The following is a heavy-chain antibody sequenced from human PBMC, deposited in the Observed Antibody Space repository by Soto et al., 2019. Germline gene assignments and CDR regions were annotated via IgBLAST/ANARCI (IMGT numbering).Heavy chain of an antibody. CDR3: ARDQHPEWLLLGSHAFDI. CDR1: GGTFSSYA. V-gene: IGHV1-69*01. J-gene: IGHJ3*02. D-gene: IGHD3-22*01. Sequence: QVQLVQSGAEVKKPGSSVKVSCKASGGTFSSYAISWVRQAPGQGLEWMGGIIPIFGTANYAQKFQGRVTITADESTSTAYMELSSLSSEDTAVYYCARDQHPEWLLLGSHAFDIWGQGTMVTVSS. CDR2: IIPIFGTA.